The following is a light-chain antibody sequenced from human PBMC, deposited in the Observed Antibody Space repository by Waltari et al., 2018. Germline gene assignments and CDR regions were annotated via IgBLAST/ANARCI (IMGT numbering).Light chain of an antibody. J-gene: IGLJ3*02. Sequence: QSALTQPASVSGSPGQSITISCAGSSGDAGGYNYVSWYQQYPGNAPKLRIYDVNKRPSGVSYRFSGSKSGNTASLTISGLQGEDEADYYCISYTASGAWLFGGGTKLTVL. V-gene: IGLV2-14*01. CDR1: SGDAGGYNY. CDR2: DVN. CDR3: ISYTASGAWL.